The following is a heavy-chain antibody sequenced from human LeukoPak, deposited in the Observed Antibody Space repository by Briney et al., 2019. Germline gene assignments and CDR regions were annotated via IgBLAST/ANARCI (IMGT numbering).Heavy chain of an antibody. V-gene: IGHV1-18*01. Sequence: ASVKVSCKASGYTFTSYGISWVRQAPGQGVEGRGWISSYNGNTNYAQKLQGRVTMTTDTSTSTAYMELRSLRSDDTAVYYCARATYYDFWSGYGVLDYWGQGTLVTVSS. CDR1: GYTFTSYG. D-gene: IGHD3-3*01. CDR2: ISSYNGNT. J-gene: IGHJ4*02. CDR3: ARATYYDFWSGYGVLDY.